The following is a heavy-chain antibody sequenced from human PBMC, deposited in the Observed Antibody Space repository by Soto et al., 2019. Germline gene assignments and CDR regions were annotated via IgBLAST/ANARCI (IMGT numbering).Heavy chain of an antibody. V-gene: IGHV1-18*01. CDR3: AMVDVYVTPSPQDV. CDR2: INTYNGNT. Sequence: QVQLVQSGAEVKNPGASVKVSCKTSGYTFTSYGIGWARQAPGQGLEWMGWINTYNGNTNYAQNLQGGVTLTTDTSTSTAYMELRSLRSNDTAIYYCAMVDVYVTPSPQDVWGQGTTVTVSS. CDR1: GYTFTSYG. J-gene: IGHJ6*02. D-gene: IGHD3-16*01.